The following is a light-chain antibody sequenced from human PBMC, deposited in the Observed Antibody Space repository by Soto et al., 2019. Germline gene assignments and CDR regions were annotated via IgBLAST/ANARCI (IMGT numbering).Light chain of an antibody. CDR2: GAS. V-gene: IGKV3-20*01. Sequence: EIVLTQSPGTLSLSPGERATLSFRASQSVSSNSLAWYHQKPGQAPRLLMYGASSRATGIPDRFSGSGSGTDFTLTITRLEPEDFAVYYCQQYASSRTFGQGTKVDI. CDR1: QSVSSNS. CDR3: QQYASSRT. J-gene: IGKJ1*01.